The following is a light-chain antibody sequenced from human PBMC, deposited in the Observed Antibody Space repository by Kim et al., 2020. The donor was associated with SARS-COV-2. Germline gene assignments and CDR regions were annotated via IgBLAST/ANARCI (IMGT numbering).Light chain of an antibody. CDR3: QQYGSSPWT. CDR2: GAS. Sequence: EIVLTQSSGTLSLSPGERATLSCRASQSVSSTYLAWYQQKPGQAPRLLIYGASSRATGIPDRFSGNGSGTDFTLSISRLEPEDFAVYYCQQYGSSPWTFGQGTKVDIK. V-gene: IGKV3-20*01. CDR1: QSVSSTY. J-gene: IGKJ1*01.